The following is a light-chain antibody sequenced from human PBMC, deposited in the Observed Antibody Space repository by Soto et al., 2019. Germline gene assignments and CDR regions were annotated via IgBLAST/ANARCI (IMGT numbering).Light chain of an antibody. Sequence: DIQMTQSPSSLSASVGDRVTIHCRASQSISSYLNWYQQKPGKAPKLLIYAASSLQSGVPSRFSGSGSGTDFTLTISSLQPEDFATYYCQQSYSTPWTFGQGTKVDIK. CDR3: QQSYSTPWT. J-gene: IGKJ1*01. CDR2: AAS. CDR1: QSISSY. V-gene: IGKV1-39*01.